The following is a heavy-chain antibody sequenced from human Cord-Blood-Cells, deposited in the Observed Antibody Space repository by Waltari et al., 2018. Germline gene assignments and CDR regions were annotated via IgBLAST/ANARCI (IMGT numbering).Heavy chain of an antibody. V-gene: IGHV4-59*01. CDR2: IYYSGST. J-gene: IGHJ4*02. D-gene: IGHD3-3*01. CDR3: AREDYDFWSGYYFDY. CDR1: GGSISRYY. Sequence: QVQLQESGPGLVKPSETLSLTCTVSGGSISRYYWSWIRQPPGKGLALIGYIYYSGSTNYNPSLKSRVTISVDTSKNQFSLKLSSVTAADTAVYYCAREDYDFWSGYYFDYWGQGTLVTVSS.